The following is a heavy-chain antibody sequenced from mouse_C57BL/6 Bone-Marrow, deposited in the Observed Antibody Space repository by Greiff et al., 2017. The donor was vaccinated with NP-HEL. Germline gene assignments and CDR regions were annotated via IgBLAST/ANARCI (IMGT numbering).Heavy chain of an antibody. CDR2: IRNKANRYTT. J-gene: IGHJ4*01. CDR1: GFTFTNYS. V-gene: IGHV7-3*01. CDR3: ARSIYYDYADDPFYAMDY. D-gene: IGHD2-4*01. Sequence: EVHLVESGGGLVQPGGSLSLSCAASGFTFTNYSMSWVRQPPGKALEWLGFIRNKANRYTTDYSASVQGRFTISRDNSQSILYLQMNALRAEDSATYYCARSIYYDYADDPFYAMDYWGQGTSVTVSS.